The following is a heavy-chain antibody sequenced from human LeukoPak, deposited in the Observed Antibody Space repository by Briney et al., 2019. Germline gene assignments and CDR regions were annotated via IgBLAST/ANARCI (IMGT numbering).Heavy chain of an antibody. Sequence: SETLSLTCTVSGGSISSYYWSWIRQPPGKGLEWIGYIYYSGSTNYNPSLKSRVTISVDTSKNQFSLKLSSVTAADTAVYYCARAQQDSSSWYEGPFMDVWGKGTTVTVSS. J-gene: IGHJ6*03. CDR1: GGSISSYY. CDR3: ARAQQDSSSWYEGPFMDV. CDR2: IYYSGST. V-gene: IGHV4-59*01. D-gene: IGHD6-13*01.